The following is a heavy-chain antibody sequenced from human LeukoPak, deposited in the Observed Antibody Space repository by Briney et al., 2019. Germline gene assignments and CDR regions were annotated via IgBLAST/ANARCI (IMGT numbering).Heavy chain of an antibody. V-gene: IGHV3-23*01. CDR3: ANTITYYYDSSGYYYY. Sequence: PGGSLRLCCAASGFTFSSYAMSWDRQAPGKGREWVSATSNSDDERYYEDSPKGRFATSKDNSKNRLYLQMNSLRTEDTAVYYCANTITYYYDSSGYYYYWGQGALVSVSS. CDR1: GFTFSSYA. D-gene: IGHD3-22*01. CDR2: TSNSDDER. J-gene: IGHJ4*02.